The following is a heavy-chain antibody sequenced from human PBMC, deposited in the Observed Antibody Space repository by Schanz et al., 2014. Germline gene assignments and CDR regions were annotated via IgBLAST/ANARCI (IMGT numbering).Heavy chain of an antibody. CDR1: GGSVSGYF. V-gene: IGHV4-34*01. Sequence: VQLQQWGAGRLRPAETLSLTCAVYGGSVSGYFWTWIRQSPRKGLEWIGEINYSGSAHYNPSLTSRLAISMDASKSQLSLKMKSVSAADTTVYYCARGGRYCSGGGCHYPYNDYGMDVWGQGTTVTVSS. D-gene: IGHD2-15*01. J-gene: IGHJ6*02. CDR3: ARGGRYCSGGGCHYPYNDYGMDV. CDR2: INYSGSA.